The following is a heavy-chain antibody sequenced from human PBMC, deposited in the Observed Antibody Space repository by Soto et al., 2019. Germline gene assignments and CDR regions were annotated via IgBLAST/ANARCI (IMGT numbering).Heavy chain of an antibody. D-gene: IGHD2-15*01. J-gene: IGHJ3*02. CDR1: GYTFTSYG. CDR3: ARGGPGYCSGGSCLWDAFDI. CDR2: ISAYNGNT. V-gene: IGHV1-18*01. Sequence: QVQLVQSGAEVKKPGASVKVSCKASGYTFTSYGISWVRQAPGQGLEWMGWISAYNGNTNYAQKLQGRVTMTTDTYTRTAYMELRSLRSDDTAVYYCARGGPGYCSGGSCLWDAFDIWGQGTMVTVSS.